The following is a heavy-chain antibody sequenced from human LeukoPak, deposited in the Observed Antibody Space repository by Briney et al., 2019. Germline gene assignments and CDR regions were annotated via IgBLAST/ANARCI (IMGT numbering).Heavy chain of an antibody. J-gene: IGHJ6*02. D-gene: IGHD5-18*01. CDR1: GFTFSRYW. CDR2: IESDGRST. Sequence: PGGSLRLSCAGSGFTFSRYWMHWVRPVPEKGLVWVSRIESDGRSTNYADSVRGRSTISRDNAKNTLYLQMNSLRAEDTAVYHCGREDRFVYNYAYGRDIRGQGTTFTASS. CDR3: GREDRFVYNYAYGRDI. V-gene: IGHV3-74*01.